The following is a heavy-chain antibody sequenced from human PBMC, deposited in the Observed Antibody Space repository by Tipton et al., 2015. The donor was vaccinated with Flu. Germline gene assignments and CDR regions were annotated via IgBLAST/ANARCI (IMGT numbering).Heavy chain of an antibody. D-gene: IGHD6-6*01. Sequence: TLSLTCSVSGYSINSGYYWGWVRRPPGKGLEWIGTIYRSGSTYYNPSLKSRLTISVDTSQNQFSLRLSSVTAADTAMYYCARYSSSVATYWYFDLWGRGTLVTVSS. CDR3: ARYSSSVATYWYFDL. J-gene: IGHJ2*01. CDR1: GYSINSGYY. CDR2: IYRSGST. V-gene: IGHV4-38-2*01.